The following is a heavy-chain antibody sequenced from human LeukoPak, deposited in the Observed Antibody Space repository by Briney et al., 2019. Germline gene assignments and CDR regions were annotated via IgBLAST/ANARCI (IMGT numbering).Heavy chain of an antibody. V-gene: IGHV1-2*04. CDR2: INPNSGGT. CDR1: GYTFTGYY. D-gene: IGHD1-26*01. J-gene: IGHJ3*02. CDR3: ASSGIVGAMGKHDDAFDI. Sequence: ASVKVSCKASGYTFTGYYMHWVRQAPGQGLEWMGWINPNSGGTNYAQKFQGWVTMTRDTSISTAYMELSRLRSDDTAVYYCASSGIVGAMGKHDDAFDIWGQGTMVTVSS.